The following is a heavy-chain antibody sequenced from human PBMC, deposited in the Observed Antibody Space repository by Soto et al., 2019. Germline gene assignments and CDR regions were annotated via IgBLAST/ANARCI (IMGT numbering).Heavy chain of an antibody. Sequence: QVQLVQSGAEVKKPGASVKVSCRASGYTFTSYVISWVRQAPAQWLEWMGWISAYNGNTNIAQKLQDRVTMTTDTPTNTAYMELRSLRSDDTAVYYCARVVATVAGPDGMDVWGKGPTVTVSS. CDR3: ARVVATVAGPDGMDV. J-gene: IGHJ6*04. CDR1: GYTFTSYV. CDR2: ISAYNGNT. V-gene: IGHV1-18*01. D-gene: IGHD6-19*01.